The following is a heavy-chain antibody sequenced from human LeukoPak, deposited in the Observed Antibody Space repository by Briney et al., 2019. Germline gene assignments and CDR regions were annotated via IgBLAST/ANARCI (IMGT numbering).Heavy chain of an antibody. CDR3: ARAGFARRGIDY. J-gene: IGHJ4*02. V-gene: IGHV4-34*01. D-gene: IGHD6-6*01. Sequence: SETLSLTCAVYGGSFSGYYWSWIRQPPGKGLEWIGEINHSGSTNYNPSLKSRVTISVDTSKNQFSLKLSSVTAADTAVYYCARAGFARRGIDYWGQGTLVTASS. CDR2: INHSGST. CDR1: GGSFSGYY.